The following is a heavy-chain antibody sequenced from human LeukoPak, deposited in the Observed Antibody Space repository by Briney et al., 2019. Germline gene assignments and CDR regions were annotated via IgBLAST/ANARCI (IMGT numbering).Heavy chain of an antibody. V-gene: IGHV5-51*01. CDR2: IYPGDSET. D-gene: IGHD3-10*01. J-gene: IGHJ5*01. Sequence: GESLKISCKGSGYSFTNYWVAWVRQMPGKGLEWMGIIYPGDSETRYSPSFQGQVTISADKSISTAYLQWSSLQASDTAMYYCARQIGSGSYSRFGSWGQGTLVTVSS. CDR3: ARQIGSGSYSRFGS. CDR1: GYSFTNYW.